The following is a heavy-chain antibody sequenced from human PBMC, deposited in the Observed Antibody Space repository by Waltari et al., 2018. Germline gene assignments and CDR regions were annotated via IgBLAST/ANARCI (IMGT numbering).Heavy chain of an antibody. CDR2: ISSAYAT. J-gene: IGHJ5*02. CDR1: GLTFTNYA. CDR3: AYGGGHAGVDP. D-gene: IGHD3-10*01. V-gene: IGHV3-23*01. Sequence: EVQLLESGGGLIQPGGSLRLSCAASGLTFTNYALTWVRQAPGKGLGWVSSISSAYATYYADSVKGRFTISRDNSKNTLYLQMNSLRVEDTAVYYCAYGGGHAGVDPWGQGTLVIVSS.